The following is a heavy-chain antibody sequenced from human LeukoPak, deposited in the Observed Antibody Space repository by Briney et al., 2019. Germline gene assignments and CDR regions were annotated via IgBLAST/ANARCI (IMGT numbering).Heavy chain of an antibody. CDR2: IYYSGST. J-gene: IGHJ6*03. CDR3: ARAYSSSWYTSYYYYYMDV. V-gene: IGHV4-59*01. Sequence: SETLSLTRTVSGGSISSYYWSWIRQPPGKGLEWIGYIYYSGSTNYNPSLKSRVTISVDTSKNQFSLKLSSVTAADTAVYYCARAYSSSWYTSYYYYYMDVWGKGTTVTISS. CDR1: GGSISSYY. D-gene: IGHD6-13*01.